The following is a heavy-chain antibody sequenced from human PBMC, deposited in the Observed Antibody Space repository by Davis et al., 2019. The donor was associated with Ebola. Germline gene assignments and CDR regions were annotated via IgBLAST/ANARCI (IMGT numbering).Heavy chain of an antibody. CDR3: ARLLIAAAGTGLNYYYYGMDV. Sequence: GESLKISCAASGFTFSSYSMNWVRQAPGKGLEWVSSISSSSSYIYYADSVKGRFTISRDNAKNSLYLQVNSLRAEDTAVYYCARLLIAAAGTGLNYYYYGMDVWGQGTTVTVSS. CDR2: ISSSSSYI. J-gene: IGHJ6*02. V-gene: IGHV3-21*01. CDR1: GFTFSSYS. D-gene: IGHD6-13*01.